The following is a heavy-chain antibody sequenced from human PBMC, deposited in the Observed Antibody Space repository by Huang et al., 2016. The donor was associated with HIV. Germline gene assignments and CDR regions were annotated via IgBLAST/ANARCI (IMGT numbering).Heavy chain of an antibody. V-gene: IGHV3-30*02. J-gene: IGHJ4*02. Sequence: QVQLVESGGGVVQPGGSLRLSCAASGFTFSSYGMHWVRQAPGKGLEWVAFIWYDGSNKYYADSVNGRFTISRDNSKYTLYLQMNSLRAEDTAVYYCANPPISSGWHTPGYWGQGTLVTVSS. CDR1: GFTFSSYG. CDR3: ANPPISSGWHTPGY. D-gene: IGHD6-19*01. CDR2: IWYDGSNK.